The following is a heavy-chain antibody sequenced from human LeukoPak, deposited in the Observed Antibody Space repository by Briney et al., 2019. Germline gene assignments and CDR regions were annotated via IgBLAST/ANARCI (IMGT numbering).Heavy chain of an antibody. V-gene: IGHV1-69*05. D-gene: IGHD2-15*01. Sequence: ASVKVSCKASGGTFSSYAISWVRQAPGQGLEWMGGIIPIFGTANYAHKFQGRVTITTDESTSTAYMELCSRRSEDTTVYYCASVLLDYYYCMDVWGKGTTVTVSS. CDR3: ASVLLDYYYCMDV. CDR2: IIPIFGTA. CDR1: GGTFSSYA. J-gene: IGHJ6*03.